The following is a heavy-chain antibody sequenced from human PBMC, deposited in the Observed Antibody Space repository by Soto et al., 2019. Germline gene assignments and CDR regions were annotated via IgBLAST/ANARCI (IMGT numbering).Heavy chain of an antibody. J-gene: IGHJ6*03. CDR1: GFTFSSYA. CDR3: AKGPAGELSLYYYYYYMDV. Sequence: GGSLRLSCAASGFTFSSYAMSWVRQAPGKGLEWVSAISGSGGSTYYADSVKGRFTISRDNSKNTLYLQMNSLGAEDTAVYYCAKGPAGELSLYYYYYYMDVWGKGTTVTVSS. CDR2: ISGSGGST. D-gene: IGHD3-16*02. V-gene: IGHV3-23*01.